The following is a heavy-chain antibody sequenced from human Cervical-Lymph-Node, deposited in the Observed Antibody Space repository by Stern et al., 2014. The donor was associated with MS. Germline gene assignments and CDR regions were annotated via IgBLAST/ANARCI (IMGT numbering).Heavy chain of an antibody. J-gene: IGHJ4*02. V-gene: IGHV1-8*01. CDR2: MNPNTGNT. CDR3: ARGVRGTTGYYFDY. Sequence: VQLLESGAEVKKPGTSVKVSCKASGDTFNINWVRQATGQGLEWMGWMNPNTGNTGYAQSFQGRVTMTRNTSTGTAYLELSSLRSEDTAVYYCARGVRGTTGYYFDYWGQGTLVTVSS. CDR1: GDTFN. D-gene: IGHD1-14*01.